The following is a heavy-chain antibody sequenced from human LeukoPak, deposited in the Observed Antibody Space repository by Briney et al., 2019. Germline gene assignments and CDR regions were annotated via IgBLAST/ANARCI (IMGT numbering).Heavy chain of an antibody. J-gene: IGHJ6*03. CDR1: GGSISSGGYY. D-gene: IGHD6-13*01. CDR2: IYYSGST. Sequence: SETLSLTCTVSGGSISSGGYYWSWIGQHPGKGLEWIGYIYYSGSTYYNPSLKSRVTISVDTSKNQFSLKLSSVTAADTAVYYCARRAAADTNYYYYYMDVWGKRTTVTVSS. CDR3: ARRAAADTNYYYYYMDV. V-gene: IGHV4-31*03.